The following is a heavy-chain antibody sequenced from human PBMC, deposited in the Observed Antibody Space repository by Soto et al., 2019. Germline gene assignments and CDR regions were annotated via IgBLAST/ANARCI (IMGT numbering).Heavy chain of an antibody. V-gene: IGHV3-33*08. Sequence: GESLKISCAASGFTFSSYGMHWVRQAPGKGLEWVAVIWYDGSNKYYADSVKGRFTISRDNSKNTLYLQMNSLRAEDTAVYYCARDRRYSYGYWPGIPYYYYGMDVWGQGTTVTVSS. CDR2: IWYDGSNK. J-gene: IGHJ6*02. D-gene: IGHD5-18*01. CDR3: ARDRRYSYGYWPGIPYYYYGMDV. CDR1: GFTFSSYG.